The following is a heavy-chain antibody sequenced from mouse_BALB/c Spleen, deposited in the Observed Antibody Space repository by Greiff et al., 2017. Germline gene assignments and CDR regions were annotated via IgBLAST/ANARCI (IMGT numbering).Heavy chain of an antibody. D-gene: IGHD2-4*01. CDR3: AISTMITTGYFDY. CDR1: GFTFSSFG. J-gene: IGHJ2*01. V-gene: IGHV5-17*02. Sequence: EVQRVESGGGLVQPGGSRKLSCAASGFTFSSFGMHWVRQAPEKGLEWVAYISSGSSTIYYADTVKGRFTISRDNPKNTLFLQMTSLRSEDTAMYYCAISTMITTGYFDYWGQGTTLTVSS. CDR2: ISSGSSTI.